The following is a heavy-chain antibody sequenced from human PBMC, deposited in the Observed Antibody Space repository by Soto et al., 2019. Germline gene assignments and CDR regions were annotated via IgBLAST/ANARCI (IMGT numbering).Heavy chain of an antibody. CDR1: GDSISSSSYY. D-gene: IGHD4-4*01. J-gene: IGHJ4*02. V-gene: IGHV4-39*01. Sequence: SETLSLTCTVSGDSISSSSYYWGWIRQPPGKGLEWIGSIYYTGSTYYNPSLKSRVTISVDTSKNQFSLKLSSVTAADTAVYYCARTNDYSYYFDYWGQGTLVTVSS. CDR2: IYYTGST. CDR3: ARTNDYSYYFDY.